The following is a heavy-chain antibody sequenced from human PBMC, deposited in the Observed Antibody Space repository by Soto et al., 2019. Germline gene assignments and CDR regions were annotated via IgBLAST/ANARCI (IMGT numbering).Heavy chain of an antibody. Sequence: PGESLKISCKGSGYSFTSYWIGWVRQMPGKGLEWMGIIYPGDSDTRYSPSFQGQVTISADKSISTAYLQWSSLKASDTAMYYCARSGYYDFWSGYQYYYYGMDVWGQGTTVTVS. CDR1: GYSFTSYW. CDR3: ARSGYYDFWSGYQYYYYGMDV. CDR2: IYPGDSDT. J-gene: IGHJ6*02. V-gene: IGHV5-51*01. D-gene: IGHD3-3*01.